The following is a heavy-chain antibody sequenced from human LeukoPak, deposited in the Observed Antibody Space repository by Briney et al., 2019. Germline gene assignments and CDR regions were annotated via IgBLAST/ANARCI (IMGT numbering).Heavy chain of an antibody. D-gene: IGHD4-23*01. J-gene: IGHJ5*02. CDR3: ERAVMVIYGDKNWFEP. CDR2: IKQDGSEK. Sequence: TGGSLRLSCAASGFSFSIYWMSWVRQAPGKGLEWVANIKQDGSEKYYVDSVKGRFTIFRDNAKNSLYLQMNSLRAEDTAVYYCERAVMVIYGDKNWFEPWGQGTLVTVSS. V-gene: IGHV3-7*01. CDR1: GFSFSIYW.